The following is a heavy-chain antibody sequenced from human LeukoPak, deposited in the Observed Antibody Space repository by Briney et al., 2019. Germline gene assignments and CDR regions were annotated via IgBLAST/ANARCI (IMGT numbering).Heavy chain of an antibody. CDR1: GGSFSGYY. D-gene: IGHD2-15*01. Sequence: SETLSLTCAVYGGSFSGYYWSWIRQPPGKGLEWSGEINHSGSTNYNPSLKSRVTISVDTSKNQFSLKLSSVTAADTAVYYCARGPLDIVVVVAATLSFDYWGQGTLVTVSS. CDR2: INHSGST. CDR3: ARGPLDIVVVVAATLSFDY. J-gene: IGHJ4*02. V-gene: IGHV4-34*01.